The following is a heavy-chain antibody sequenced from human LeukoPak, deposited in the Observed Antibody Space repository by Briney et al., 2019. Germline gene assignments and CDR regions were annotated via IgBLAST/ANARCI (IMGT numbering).Heavy chain of an antibody. D-gene: IGHD5-18*01. J-gene: IGHJ4*02. CDR1: GGSISSYY. CDR3: ARRGYSYGFLNGQYYFDY. V-gene: IGHV4-59*01. CDR2: IYYSGST. Sequence: PSETLSLTCTVSGGSISSYYWSWIRQPPGKGLEWIGYIYYSGSTNYNPSLKSRVTISVDTSKNQFSLKLSSVTAADTAVYYCARRGYSYGFLNGQYYFDYWGQGTLVTVSS.